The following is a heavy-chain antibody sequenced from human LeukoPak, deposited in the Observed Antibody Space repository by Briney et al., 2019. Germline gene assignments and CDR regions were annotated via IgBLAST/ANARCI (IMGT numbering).Heavy chain of an antibody. J-gene: IGHJ5*02. CDR1: GGSISSYY. D-gene: IGHD6-19*01. CDR2: IYYTGST. CDR3: ARERVAGNIDP. V-gene: IGHV4-59*01. Sequence: SETLSLTCTVSGGSISSYYWSWVRQPPGKGLEWIGYIYYTGSTNYNPSPKSRVTISVDTSKNQFSLKLSSVTAADTAVYYCARERVAGNIDPWGQGTLVTVSS.